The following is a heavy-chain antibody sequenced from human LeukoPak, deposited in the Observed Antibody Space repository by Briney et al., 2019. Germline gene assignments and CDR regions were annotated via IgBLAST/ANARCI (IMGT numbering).Heavy chain of an antibody. D-gene: IGHD5-18*01. CDR3: ARGFVDTAMGDAFDI. CDR1: GGSISSYY. V-gene: IGHV4-4*07. Sequence: PSETLSLTCTVSGGSISSYYWSWIRQPAGKGLELIGRIYTSGSTNYNPSLKSRVTMSVDTSKNQFSLKLSSVTAADTAVYYCARGFVDTAMGDAFDIWGQGTMVTASS. CDR2: IYTSGST. J-gene: IGHJ3*02.